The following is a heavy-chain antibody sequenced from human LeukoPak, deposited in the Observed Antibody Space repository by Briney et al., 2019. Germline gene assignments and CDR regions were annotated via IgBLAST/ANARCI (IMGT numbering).Heavy chain of an antibody. J-gene: IGHJ2*01. CDR2: INHSGST. D-gene: IGHD4-11*01. CDR3: ARGRSNSIRWYFDL. CDR1: GGSFSGYY. V-gene: IGHV4-34*01. Sequence: SETLSLTCAVYGGSFSGYYWSWIRRPPGKGLEWIGEINHSGSTNYNPSLRSRVTISVDTSKNQFSLKLSSVTAADTAVYYCARGRSNSIRWYFDLWGRGTLVTVSS.